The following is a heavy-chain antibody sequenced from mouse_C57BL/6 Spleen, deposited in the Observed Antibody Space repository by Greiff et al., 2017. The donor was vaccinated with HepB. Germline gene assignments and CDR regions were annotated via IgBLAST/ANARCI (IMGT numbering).Heavy chain of an antibody. CDR1: GYTFTGYW. J-gene: IGHJ3*01. V-gene: IGHV1-9*01. Sequence: QVQLKESGAELMKPGASVKLSCKATGYTFTGYWIEWVKQRPGHGLEWIGEILPGSGSTNYNEKFKGKATFTADTSSNTAYMQLSSLTTEDSAIYDCARGAAQATDWFAYWGQGTLVTVSA. CDR2: ILPGSGST. CDR3: ARGAAQATDWFAY. D-gene: IGHD3-2*02.